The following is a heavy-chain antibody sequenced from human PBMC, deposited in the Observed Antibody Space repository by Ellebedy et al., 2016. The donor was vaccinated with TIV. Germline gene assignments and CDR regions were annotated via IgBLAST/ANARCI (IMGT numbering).Heavy chain of an antibody. D-gene: IGHD6-19*01. CDR2: IYPGDSDT. CDR3: ARHRHSSGFNWFDP. V-gene: IGHV5-51*01. J-gene: IGHJ5*02. CDR1: GYSFTSYW. Sequence: GGSLRLSXKGSGYSFTSYWIGWVRQMPGKGLEWMGIIYPGDSDTRYSPSFQGQVTISADKSISTAYLQWSSLKASDTAMYYCARHRHSSGFNWFDPWGQGTLVTVSS.